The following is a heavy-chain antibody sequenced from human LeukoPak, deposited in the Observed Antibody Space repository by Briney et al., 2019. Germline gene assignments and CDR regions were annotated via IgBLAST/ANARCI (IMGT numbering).Heavy chain of an antibody. CDR2: ITGSGGRT. CDR1: GFTFSSYA. J-gene: IGHJ4*02. D-gene: IGHD4-17*01. V-gene: IGHV3-23*01. Sequence: GGSLRLSCAASGFTFSSYAMSWVRQAPGKGLERVSAITGSGGRTYYADSVKGRFTISRDNSKSTLFLQMNSLRADDTAIYYCAKDHHDYVFDYWGQGTLVTVSS. CDR3: AKDHHDYVFDY.